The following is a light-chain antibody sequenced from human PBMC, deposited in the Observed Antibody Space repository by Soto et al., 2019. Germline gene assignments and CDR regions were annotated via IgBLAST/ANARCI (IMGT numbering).Light chain of an antibody. V-gene: IGKV3-11*01. Sequence: ELLLTHSPATLSLSPGERATLSCRARQRVSTYLAWFQQKPGQAPMLLIYDASNRATGVPARFSGSGSGTDFTITISSLDPEDFAVYYCQQRNNWQITVRQGTRLEI. J-gene: IGKJ5*01. CDR3: QQRNNWQIT. CDR1: QRVSTY. CDR2: DAS.